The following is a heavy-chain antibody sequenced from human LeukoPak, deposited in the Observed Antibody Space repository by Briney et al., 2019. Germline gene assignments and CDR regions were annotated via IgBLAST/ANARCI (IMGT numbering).Heavy chain of an antibody. V-gene: IGHV4-30-2*01. J-gene: IGHJ3*02. D-gene: IGHD2-15*01. CDR1: GGSISSGGYS. CDR2: IYHSGST. CDR3: ARGQGYCSGGSCPDAFDI. Sequence: PSETLSLTCAVSGGSISSGGYSWSWIRQPPGKGLEWIGYIYHSGSTYYNPSLKSRVTISVDRSKNQFSLKLSSVTAADTAVYYCARGQGYCSGGSCPDAFDIWGQGTMVTVSS.